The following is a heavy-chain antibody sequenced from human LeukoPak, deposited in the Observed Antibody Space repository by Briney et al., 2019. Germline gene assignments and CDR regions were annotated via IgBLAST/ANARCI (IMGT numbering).Heavy chain of an antibody. D-gene: IGHD3-3*01. CDR2: FDPGNGEI. Sequence: ASVKVSCKVSGHTLSDLTMHWVRQAPGKGLEWMGGFDPGNGEIINAQKFQGRVTMTEDASTDTAFMELSSLKSEDTAVYYCAAGGLYDLLPYWGQGTLVTVSS. CDR3: AAGGLYDLLPY. J-gene: IGHJ4*02. CDR1: GHTLSDLT. V-gene: IGHV1-24*01.